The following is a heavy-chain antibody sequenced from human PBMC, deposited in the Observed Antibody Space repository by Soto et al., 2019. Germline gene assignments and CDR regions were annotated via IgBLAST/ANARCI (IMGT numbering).Heavy chain of an antibody. V-gene: IGHV4-4*02. CDR3: ATESGSTYGYFDH. D-gene: IGHD5-18*01. J-gene: IGHJ4*02. CDR1: GGLISGGNW. CDR2: ISNSGST. Sequence: SETLSLTCAVSGGLISGGNWWTWVRQAPGKGLEWIGYISNSGSTGYNPSLRTRLSMSVDRSKNQFTLRLTSVTAADTAVYFCATESGSTYGYFDHWGQGTQVTVSS.